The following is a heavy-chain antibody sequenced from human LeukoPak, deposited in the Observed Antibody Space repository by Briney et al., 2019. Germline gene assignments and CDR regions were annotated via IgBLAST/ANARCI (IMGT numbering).Heavy chain of an antibody. D-gene: IGHD4-11*01. V-gene: IGHV1-18*04. CDR2: ISNYFGVT. J-gene: IGHJ5*02. Sequence: GASVNVSCKASGFRFSSFGVSWVRQAPGQGLEWMGWISNYFGVTHYAEKFEDRVTMTVDTSTTTVYMELRSLKYDDTAIYYCARDPDYSGNGNGDWFDPWGQGTVVIVSS. CDR1: GFRFSSFG. CDR3: ARDPDYSGNGNGDWFDP.